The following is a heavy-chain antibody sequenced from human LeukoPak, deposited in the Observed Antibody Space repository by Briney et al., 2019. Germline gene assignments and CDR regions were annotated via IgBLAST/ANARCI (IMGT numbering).Heavy chain of an antibody. CDR3: AGGPRRCLQLTYFDY. Sequence: ASVKVSCTAVGSSFSSYGVGWVRQAPGQGLEWMAWISGSNGDTDFAQKNPGRVTLTTDTSTSTTYQEFLSLRCEDTAGHCGAGGPRRCLQLTYFDYWGQEALVTVSS. CDR1: GSSFSSYG. V-gene: IGHV1-18*01. J-gene: IGHJ4*02. D-gene: IGHD5-24*01. CDR2: ISGSNGDT.